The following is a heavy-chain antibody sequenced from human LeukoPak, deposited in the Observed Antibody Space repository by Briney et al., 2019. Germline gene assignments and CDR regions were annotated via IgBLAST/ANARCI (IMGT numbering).Heavy chain of an antibody. J-gene: IGHJ4*02. D-gene: IGHD3-22*01. CDR3: ARDRYYDSSGYLPFDY. CDR2: IYTSGST. V-gene: IGHV4-4*07. CDR1: GGSISSYY. Sequence: PSETLPLTCTVSGGSISSYYWSWIRQPAGKGLEWIGRIYTSGSTNYNPSLKSRVTMSVDTSKNQFSLKLSSVTAADTAVYYCARDRYYDSSGYLPFDYWGQGTLVTVSS.